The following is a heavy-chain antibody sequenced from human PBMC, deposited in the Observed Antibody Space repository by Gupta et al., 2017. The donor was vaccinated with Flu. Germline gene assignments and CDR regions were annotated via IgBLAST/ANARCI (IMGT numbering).Heavy chain of an antibody. CDR3: TRDRTTVVSRHYFDS. CDR2: ISWSGDII. J-gene: IGHJ4*02. D-gene: IGHD4-23*01. CDR1: GLNFEDYA. V-gene: IGHV3-9*01. Sequence: EVQLVESGGDLVQPGRSLKLSCAASGLNFEDYAMHWVRQVPGKGLEWVSGISWSGDIIGYADSVKGRFTISRDNAKNSLYLEMNTLRPEDTAFYYCTRDRTTVVSRHYFDSWGQGTLVTVSS.